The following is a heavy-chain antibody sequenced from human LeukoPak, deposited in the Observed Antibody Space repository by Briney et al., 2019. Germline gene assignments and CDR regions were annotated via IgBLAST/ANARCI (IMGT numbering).Heavy chain of an antibody. CDR2: IYYSGRT. V-gene: IGHV4-31*03. Sequence: SETLTLTCTVSGGSISSGGYYWSWIRQHPGKGLEWIWYIYYSGRTYYNPSLTSRVTISVDTSKNQSSLKLSSVTAADTSVYYCARLLSSAGSGSYYSTKYYYYGMDVWGQGTTVTVSS. CDR1: GGSISSGGYY. CDR3: ARLLSSAGSGSYYSTKYYYYGMDV. D-gene: IGHD3-10*01. J-gene: IGHJ6*02.